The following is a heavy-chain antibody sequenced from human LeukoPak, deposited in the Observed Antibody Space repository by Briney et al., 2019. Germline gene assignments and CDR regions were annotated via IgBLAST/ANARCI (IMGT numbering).Heavy chain of an antibody. CDR3: AKESGKFDY. CDR1: GLPIADFA. CDR2: ISGDGVST. Sequence: GGSLRLSCVASGLPIADFAMHWVRQAPGKCLEWVSLISGDGVSTFYADSVRGRFSISRDNSKNSLYLEMNSLRTEDAAMYYCAKESGKFDYWGQGTLVAVSS. V-gene: IGHV3-43*02. J-gene: IGHJ4*02.